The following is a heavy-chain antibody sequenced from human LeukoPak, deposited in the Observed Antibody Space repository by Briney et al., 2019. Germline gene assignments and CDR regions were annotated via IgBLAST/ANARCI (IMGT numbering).Heavy chain of an antibody. CDR1: GFTFDDYG. D-gene: IGHD4-17*01. CDR3: ARGPIDYGDYFFDY. Sequence: PGGSLRLSCAASGFTFDDYGMSWVRQAPGKGLEWVSGINWNGGSTGYADSVKGRFTISRDNAKNSLYLQMNSLRAEDTALYYCARGPIDYGDYFFDYWGQGTLVTVSS. CDR2: INWNGGST. V-gene: IGHV3-20*04. J-gene: IGHJ4*02.